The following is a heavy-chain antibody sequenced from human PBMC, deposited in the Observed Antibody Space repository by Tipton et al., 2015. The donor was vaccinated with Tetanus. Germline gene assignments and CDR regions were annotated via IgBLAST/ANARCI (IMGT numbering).Heavy chain of an antibody. D-gene: IGHD3-10*01. V-gene: IGHV1-69*01. CDR1: GGTFSNYA. J-gene: IGHJ4*02. CDR3: AKRALSIPPYGSGGYYFDY. CDR2: IIPIFGTA. Sequence: QSGAEVKKPGSSAKVSCKASGGTFSNYAISWVRQAPGQGLEWMGGIIPIFGTAKYAQKFQGRVTITADESTSTAYMELSSLRSEDTAVYYCAKRALSIPPYGSGGYYFDYWGQGTLVTVSS.